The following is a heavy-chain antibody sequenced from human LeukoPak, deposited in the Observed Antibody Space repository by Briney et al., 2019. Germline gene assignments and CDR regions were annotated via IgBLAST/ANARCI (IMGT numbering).Heavy chain of an antibody. V-gene: IGHV3-21*01. D-gene: IGHD3-22*01. CDR2: ISSSSSYI. J-gene: IGHJ3*02. CDR3: ASDSYDSTGSGAFDI. Sequence: GGSLRLSCAASGFTFSSYSMNWVRQAPGKGLEWVSSISSSSSYIYYADSVKGRFTISRDNAKNSLYLQMNSLRAEDTAVYYCASDSYDSTGSGAFDIWGQGTMVTVSS. CDR1: GFTFSSYS.